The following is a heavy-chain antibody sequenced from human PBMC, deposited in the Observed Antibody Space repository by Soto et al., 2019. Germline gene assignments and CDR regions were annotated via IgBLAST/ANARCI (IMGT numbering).Heavy chain of an antibody. J-gene: IGHJ6*02. Sequence: LRLSCAASGFTFSSYGMHWVRQAPGKGLEWVAVIWYDGSNKYYADSVKGRFTISRDNSKNTLYLQMNSLRAEDTAVYYCARDRGIAARLSYYYGMDVWGQGTTVTVSS. CDR1: GFTFSSYG. CDR3: ARDRGIAARLSYYYGMDV. CDR2: IWYDGSNK. V-gene: IGHV3-33*01. D-gene: IGHD6-6*01.